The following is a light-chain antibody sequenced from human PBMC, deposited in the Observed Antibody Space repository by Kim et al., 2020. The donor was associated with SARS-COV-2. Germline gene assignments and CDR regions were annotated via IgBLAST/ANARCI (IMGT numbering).Light chain of an antibody. Sequence: QSITISCTETSSDVGGYNYVSWYQQHPGKAPKLMIYDVSNRPSGVSNRFSGSKSGNTASLTISGLQAEDEADYYCSSDTSSSTPYVFGTGTKVTVL. CDR1: SSDVGGYNY. J-gene: IGLJ1*01. V-gene: IGLV2-14*03. CDR2: DVS. CDR3: SSDTSSSTPYV.